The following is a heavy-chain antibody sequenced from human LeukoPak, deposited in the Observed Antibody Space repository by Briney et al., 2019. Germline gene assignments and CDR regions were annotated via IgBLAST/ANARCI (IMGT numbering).Heavy chain of an antibody. CDR2: ISSSGSNI. J-gene: IGHJ4*02. CDR3: ARGYSSGPDY. Sequence: PGGPLGLSCAASGFPFISYRVNGVRQAPGKGLEWVSSISSSGSNIHYADSVKGRFTISRDNAENSLYLQMTSLRAEDTAMYYCARGYSSGPDYWGQGTLVTVSS. V-gene: IGHV3-21*01. CDR1: GFPFISYR. D-gene: IGHD6-19*01.